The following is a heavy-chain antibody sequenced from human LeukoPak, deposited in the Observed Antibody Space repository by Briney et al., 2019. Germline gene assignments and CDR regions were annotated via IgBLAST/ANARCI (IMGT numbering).Heavy chain of an antibody. J-gene: IGHJ4*02. CDR1: GYTFTSYG. CDR3: AREFTAYDFWTGYILLDY. D-gene: IGHD3-3*01. Sequence: ATVKVSCKASGYTFTSYGISWVRQAPGQGREWMGWSGAYNGNTNYAQKLQGRVTMTTDTSTSTAYMELRSLRSYDTAVYYCAREFTAYDFWTGYILLDYWGQGTLVTVSS. CDR2: SGAYNGNT. V-gene: IGHV1-18*01.